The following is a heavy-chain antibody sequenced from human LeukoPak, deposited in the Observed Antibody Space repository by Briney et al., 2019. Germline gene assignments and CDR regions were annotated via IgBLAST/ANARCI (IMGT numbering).Heavy chain of an antibody. CDR1: GVTFSYAW. CDR2: IKSKNEGGTT. V-gene: IGHV3-15*01. CDR3: TTPRVLRYFDWSPDDAFDI. J-gene: IGHJ3*02. D-gene: IGHD3-9*01. Sequence: GGSLRLSCVASGVTFSYAWMSWVRQAPGKGLEWVGRIKSKNEGGTTDYAAPVKGRFTIARDDSKNTLYLQMNSLKTEDTAVYYCTTPRVLRYFDWSPDDAFDIWGQGTMVTVSS.